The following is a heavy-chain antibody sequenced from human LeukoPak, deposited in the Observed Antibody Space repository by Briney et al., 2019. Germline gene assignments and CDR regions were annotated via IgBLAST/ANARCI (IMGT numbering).Heavy chain of an antibody. D-gene: IGHD2-2*02. J-gene: IGHJ1*01. CDR3: ARDEGYCSSTSCYTRSYFQH. V-gene: IGHV1-18*01. Sequence: GASVKVSCKASGYTFTSYGISLVRQAPGQGLEWMGWISAYNGNTNYAQKLQGRVTMTTDTSTSTAYMELRSLRSDDTAVYYCARDEGYCSSTSCYTRSYFQHWGQGTLVTVSS. CDR1: GYTFTSYG. CDR2: ISAYNGNT.